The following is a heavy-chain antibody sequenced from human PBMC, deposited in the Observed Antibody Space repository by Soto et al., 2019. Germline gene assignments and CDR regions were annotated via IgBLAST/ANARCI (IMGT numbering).Heavy chain of an antibody. CDR2: ISSSSSYI. J-gene: IGHJ4*02. CDR1: GFTFSSYS. D-gene: IGHD1-1*01. CDR3: ARDTRDNFYFDY. Sequence: PGGSLRLSCAASGFTFSSYSMNWVRQAPGKGLEWVSSISSSSSYIYYADSVKGRFTISRDNAKNSLYLQMNSLRAEDTAVYYCARDTRDNFYFDYWGQGTLVTVSS. V-gene: IGHV3-21*01.